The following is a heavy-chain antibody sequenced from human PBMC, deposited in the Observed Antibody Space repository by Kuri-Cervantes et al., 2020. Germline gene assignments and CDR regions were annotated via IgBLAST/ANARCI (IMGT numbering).Heavy chain of an antibody. J-gene: IGHJ6*02. V-gene: IGHV3-30*03. CDR3: ARWAQAVAGKGYYYYGMDV. CDR1: GFTFSRYD. D-gene: IGHD6-19*01. CDR2: MPYDGSNK. Sequence: GGSLRLSCAVSGFTFSRYDMSWVRQAPGKGLEWVALMPYDGSNKQSADSVKGRFTISRDNSKNTLFLQMNSLRAEDTAVYYCARWAQAVAGKGYYYYGMDVWGQGTTVTVSS.